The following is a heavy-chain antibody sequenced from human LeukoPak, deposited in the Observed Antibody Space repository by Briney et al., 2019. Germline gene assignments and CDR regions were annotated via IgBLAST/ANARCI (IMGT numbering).Heavy chain of an antibody. CDR2: INHSGST. CDR1: GGSFSGYY. Sequence: SETLSLTCAVYGGSFSGYYWSWIRQPPGKGLEWIGEINHSGSTNYNPSLKSRVTISVDTSKNQFSLKLSSVTAADTAVYYCARHVNDIVVVVLGMDVWGQGTTVTVSS. D-gene: IGHD2-2*01. J-gene: IGHJ6*02. V-gene: IGHV4-34*01. CDR3: ARHVNDIVVVVLGMDV.